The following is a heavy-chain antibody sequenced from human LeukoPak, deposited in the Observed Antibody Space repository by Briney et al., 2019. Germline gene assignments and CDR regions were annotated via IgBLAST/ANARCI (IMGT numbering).Heavy chain of an antibody. CDR1: GYTFTGYY. D-gene: IGHD2-2*01. Sequence: ASVKVSCKASGYTFTGYYMHWVRQAPGQGLEWMGWINPNSGGTNYAQKFQGWVTMTRDTSISTAYMELSRLRSDDTAVYYCARGAPSYCSSTSCLAYYFDYWGQGTLVTVSS. CDR3: ARGAPSYCSSTSCLAYYFDY. CDR2: INPNSGGT. J-gene: IGHJ4*02. V-gene: IGHV1-2*04.